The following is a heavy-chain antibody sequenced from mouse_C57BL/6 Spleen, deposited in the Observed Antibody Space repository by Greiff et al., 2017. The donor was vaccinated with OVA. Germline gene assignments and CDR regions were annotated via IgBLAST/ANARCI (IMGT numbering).Heavy chain of an antibody. CDR1: GFNIKDDY. D-gene: IGHD2-10*01. Sequence: VHVKQSGAELVRPGASVKLSCTASGFNIKDDYMHWVKQRPEQGLEWIGWIDPENGDTEYASKFQGKATITADTSSNTAYLQLSSLTSEDTAVYYCTTCLLLDYWGQGTTLTVSS. CDR3: TTCLLLDY. V-gene: IGHV14-4*01. CDR2: IDPENGDT. J-gene: IGHJ2*01.